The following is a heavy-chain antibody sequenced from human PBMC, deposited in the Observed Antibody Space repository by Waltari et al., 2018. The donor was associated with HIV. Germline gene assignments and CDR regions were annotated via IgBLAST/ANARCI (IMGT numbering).Heavy chain of an antibody. CDR1: GCTFINYW. CDR2: IKQDGSAK. D-gene: IGHD4-17*01. CDR3: ASHDNGAFDF. V-gene: IGHV3-7*01. Sequence: EVQLVESGGGLVQPGGSLRLSCVGCGCTFINYWMSVLRPAPGNGLEWLANIKQDGSAKYHVDSVKGRFTSSIDNAKSSLFLQMNNLRAEDTAVYYCASHDNGAFDFRGQGTLVTVSS. J-gene: IGHJ4*02.